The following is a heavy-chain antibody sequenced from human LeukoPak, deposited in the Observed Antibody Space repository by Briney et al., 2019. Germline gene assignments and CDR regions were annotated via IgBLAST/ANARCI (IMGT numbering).Heavy chain of an antibody. V-gene: IGHV3-23*01. Sequence: GGSLRLSCAASGFTFSSYAMSWVRQAPGKGLEWVSAISGSGGSTYYADSVKGRFTISRDNSKNTLYLQMNSLRAEDTAVYYCAKPTGNYYGSGSYYTPFDYWGQGTLVTVSS. CDR2: ISGSGGST. CDR3: AKPTGNYYGSGSYYTPFDY. CDR1: GFTFSSYA. D-gene: IGHD3-10*01. J-gene: IGHJ4*02.